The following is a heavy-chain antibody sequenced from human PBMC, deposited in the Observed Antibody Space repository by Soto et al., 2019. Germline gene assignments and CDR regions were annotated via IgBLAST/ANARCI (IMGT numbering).Heavy chain of an antibody. CDR2: ISYDGSNK. CDR3: ARGVDFWSGSPPYYYYGMAV. D-gene: IGHD3-3*01. V-gene: IGHV3-30-3*01. Sequence: ESGGGVVQPGRSLRLSCAASGFTFSSYAMHWVRQAPGKGPEWVAVISYDGSNKYSADSVKGRFTISTDNSKNTLYLQMNSLRAENTAVYSCARGVDFWSGSPPYYYYGMAVWGQGTTVTVSS. CDR1: GFTFSSYA. J-gene: IGHJ6*02.